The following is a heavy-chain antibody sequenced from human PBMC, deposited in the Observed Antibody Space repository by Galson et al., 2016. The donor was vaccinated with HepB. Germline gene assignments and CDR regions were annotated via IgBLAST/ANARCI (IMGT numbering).Heavy chain of an antibody. V-gene: IGHV1-58*01. CDR1: GFTFSSSA. CDR2: IVVGSGHT. CDR3: AAAVTMIRGVIPYNDYYYGMDV. J-gene: IGHJ6*02. D-gene: IGHD3-10*01. Sequence: SVKVSCKASGFTFSSSAVHWVRQARGQRLEWIGWIVVGSGHTNYAQNFQERVTISRDMSTRTAYMELSSLTAEHTAVYYCAAAVTMIRGVIPYNDYYYGMDVWGQGTTVAVSS.